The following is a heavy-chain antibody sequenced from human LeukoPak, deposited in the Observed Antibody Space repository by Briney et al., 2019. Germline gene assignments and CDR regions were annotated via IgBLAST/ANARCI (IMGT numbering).Heavy chain of an antibody. CDR1: GYTFTSYG. D-gene: IGHD3-22*01. J-gene: IGHJ4*02. CDR2: ISAYNGNT. V-gene: IGHV1-18*01. CDR3: ARLGYYYDSSGCFDY. Sequence: ASVKVSCKASGYTFTSYGISWVRQAPGQGLEWMGWISAYNGNTNYAQKLQGRVTMTTDTSTSTAYMELSSLRSEDTAVYYCARLGYYYDSSGCFDYWGQGTLVTVSS.